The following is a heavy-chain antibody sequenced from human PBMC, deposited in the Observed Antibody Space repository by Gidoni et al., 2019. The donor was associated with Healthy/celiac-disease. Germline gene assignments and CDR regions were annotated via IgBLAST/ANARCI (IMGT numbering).Heavy chain of an antibody. CDR2: INAGNGNT. J-gene: IGHJ4*02. V-gene: IGHV1-3*01. D-gene: IGHD3-10*01. Sequence: QVQLVQSGAEVKKPGASVKVSCKASGYTFTSYAMHWVRQAPGQRLEWMGWINAGNGNTKYSQKFQGRVTITRDTSASTAYMELSSLRSEDTAVYYCARGSLWFGELTDIDYWGQGTLVTVSS. CDR1: GYTFTSYA. CDR3: ARGSLWFGELTDIDY.